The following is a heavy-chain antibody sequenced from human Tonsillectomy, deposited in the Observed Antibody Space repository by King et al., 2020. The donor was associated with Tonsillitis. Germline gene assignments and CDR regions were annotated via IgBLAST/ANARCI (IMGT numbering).Heavy chain of an antibody. Sequence: VQLQESGPGLVKPSQTLSLTCTVSVASIISDSYYWSWIRQPAGKGLEWIGRIYSSGSTNYNPSLESRVTMSTDTSSNQFSLKLRSVTAADTAVYYCARGGDLSTGGSLFDPWGQGTLVTVSS. CDR1: VASIISDSYY. CDR2: IYSSGST. CDR3: ARGGDLSTGGSLFDP. V-gene: IGHV4-61*02. J-gene: IGHJ5*02. D-gene: IGHD3-9*01.